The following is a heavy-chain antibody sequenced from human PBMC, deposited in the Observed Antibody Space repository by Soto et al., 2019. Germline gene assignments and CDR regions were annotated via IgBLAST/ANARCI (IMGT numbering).Heavy chain of an antibody. J-gene: IGHJ5*02. V-gene: IGHV3-53*01. D-gene: IGHD6-25*01. CDR3: ASYGRSNWFDP. CDR1: VVTFRSDD. CDR2: IYSGGST. Sequence: VGPLRPSCAASVVTFRSDDMGWFRQAPGKGLEWVSVIYSGGSTYYADSVKGRFTISLRLNSVTAADTAVYYCAGQTFTIAAASYGRSNWFDPWGPGTLVTV.